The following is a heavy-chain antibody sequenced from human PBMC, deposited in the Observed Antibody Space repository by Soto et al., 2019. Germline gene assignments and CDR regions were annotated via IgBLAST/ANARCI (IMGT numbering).Heavy chain of an antibody. Sequence: GGSLRLSCAASGFTFSNAWMNWVRQAPGKGLEWVGRIKSKTDGRKTDYAAPVKGRFTISREDSKNTLYLQMNSLKTEDTAVYYCTTGLSEDIVVVVAATGHFDYWGQGTLVTVSS. D-gene: IGHD2-15*01. CDR3: TTGLSEDIVVVVAATGHFDY. CDR2: IKSKTDGRKT. CDR1: GFTFSNAW. J-gene: IGHJ4*02. V-gene: IGHV3-15*07.